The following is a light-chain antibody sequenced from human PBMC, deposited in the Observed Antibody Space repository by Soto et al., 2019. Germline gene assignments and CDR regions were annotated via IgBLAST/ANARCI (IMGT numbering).Light chain of an antibody. Sequence: QSVLTQPRSVSGSPGQSVTISCTGTNSDIGGYNYVSWYQQHPGKAPKVMIYDVSRRPSGVPDRFSGSKSGNTASLTISGLQAEDEADYYCCSYAANYHFWVFRGGTKLTVL. CDR2: DVS. CDR1: NSDIGGYNY. CDR3: CSYAANYHFWV. J-gene: IGLJ3*02. V-gene: IGLV2-11*01.